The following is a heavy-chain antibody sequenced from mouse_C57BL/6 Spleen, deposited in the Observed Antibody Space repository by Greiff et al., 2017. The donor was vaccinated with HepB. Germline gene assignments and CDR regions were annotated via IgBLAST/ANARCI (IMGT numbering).Heavy chain of an antibody. CDR2: IDPNSGGT. J-gene: IGHJ1*03. CDR3: ARSSKPTILTQWYFDV. D-gene: IGHD2-5*01. CDR1: GYTFTSYW. Sequence: VQLQQPGAELVKPGASVKLSCKASGYTFTSYWMHWVKQRPGRGLEWIGRIDPNSGGTKYNEKFKSKATLTVDKPSSTAYMQLSSLTSEDSAVYYCARSSKPTILTQWYFDVWGTGTTVTVSS. V-gene: IGHV1-72*01.